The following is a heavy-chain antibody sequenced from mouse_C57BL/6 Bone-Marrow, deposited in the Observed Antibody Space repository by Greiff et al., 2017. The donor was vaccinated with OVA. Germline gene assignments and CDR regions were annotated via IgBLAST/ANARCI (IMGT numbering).Heavy chain of an antibody. V-gene: IGHV14-4*01. J-gene: IGHJ2*01. Sequence: VQLQQSGAELVRPGASVKLSCTASGFTIKDDYMHWVKQRPEQGLEWIGWIDPENGDTEYASKFQGKATITADTSSNTAYLQLSGLTSEDTAVYYGTTRGVATEYYGDWGKGTTLTVSS. CDR2: IDPENGDT. CDR1: GFTIKDDY. CDR3: TTRGVATEYYGD. D-gene: IGHD1-1*02.